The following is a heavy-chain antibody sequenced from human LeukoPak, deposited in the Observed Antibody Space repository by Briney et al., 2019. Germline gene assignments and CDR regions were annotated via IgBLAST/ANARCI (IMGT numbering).Heavy chain of an antibody. CDR1: GGSISSSNW. Sequence: SGTLSLTCAVSGGSISSSNWWSWVRQPPGKGLEWIGEIYHSGSTNYNPSLKSRVTISVDKSKNQFSLKLSSVTAADTAVYYCAKAEGYCSGTWCFRWFDWWGQGTLVTVSS. CDR2: IYHSGST. CDR3: AKAEGYCSGTWCFRWFDW. J-gene: IGHJ4*02. V-gene: IGHV4-4*02. D-gene: IGHD2-15*01.